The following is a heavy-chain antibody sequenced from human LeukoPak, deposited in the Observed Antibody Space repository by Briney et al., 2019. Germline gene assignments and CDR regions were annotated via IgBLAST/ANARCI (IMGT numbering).Heavy chain of an antibody. J-gene: IGHJ5*02. CDR3: TTDFGYCSGGSCLTGAQFDP. CDR2: IKSKTDGGTT. CDR1: GFTFSNAW. Sequence: GGSLRLSCAASGFTFSNAWMSWVRQAPGKGLEWVGRIKSKTDGGTTDYAAPVKGRFTISRDDSKNTLYLQMNSLKTDDTAVYYFTTDFGYCSGGSCLTGAQFDPWGQGTLVTVSS. V-gene: IGHV3-15*01. D-gene: IGHD2-15*01.